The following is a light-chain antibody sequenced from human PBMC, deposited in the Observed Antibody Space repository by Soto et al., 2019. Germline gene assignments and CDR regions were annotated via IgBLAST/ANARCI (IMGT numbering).Light chain of an antibody. CDR3: CAYAGSHTLM. V-gene: IGLV2-11*01. CDR1: NSAVGNYNY. Sequence: QSALTQPRSVSGSPGQSVTISCTGTNSAVGNYNYVSWYQQHPGKAPKLMIYDVSKRPSGVPDRFSGSKSGNTASLTISGLQAEDEADYHCCAYAGSHTLMFGGGTKLTVL. CDR2: DVS. J-gene: IGLJ3*02.